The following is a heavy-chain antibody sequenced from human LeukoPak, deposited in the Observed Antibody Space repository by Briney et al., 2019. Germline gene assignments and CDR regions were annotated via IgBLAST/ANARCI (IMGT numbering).Heavy chain of an antibody. D-gene: IGHD2-21*02. Sequence: ASVKVSCKASGGTFSIYAISWVRQAPGQGLEWMGRIIPILGIANYSQKFQGRVTITADKSTSTAYMELSSLRSEDTAVYYCARESYWGDYYFDYWGQGTLVTVSS. CDR3: ARESYWGDYYFDY. J-gene: IGHJ4*02. CDR2: IIPILGIA. CDR1: GGTFSIYA. V-gene: IGHV1-69*04.